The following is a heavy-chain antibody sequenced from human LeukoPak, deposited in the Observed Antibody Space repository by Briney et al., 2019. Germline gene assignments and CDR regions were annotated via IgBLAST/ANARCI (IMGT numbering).Heavy chain of an antibody. CDR3: ARGGYCSSTSCPGGFDP. CDR1: GFTFSSYS. CDR2: ISSSSSYI. Sequence: GGSLRLSCAASGFTFSSYSMNWVRQAPGKGLEWVSSISSSSSYIYYADSVKGRFTISRDNAKNSLYLQMNSLRAEDTAVYYCARGGYCSSTSCPGGFDPWGQGTLVTVSS. V-gene: IGHV3-21*01. J-gene: IGHJ5*02. D-gene: IGHD2-2*01.